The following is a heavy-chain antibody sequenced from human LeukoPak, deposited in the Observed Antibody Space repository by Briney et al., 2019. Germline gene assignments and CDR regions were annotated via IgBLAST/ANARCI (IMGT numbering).Heavy chain of an antibody. CDR3: ARDSDTAMVNFDY. Sequence: ASVKVSCKASGYTFTGYYMHWVRQAPGQGLEWMGRISPNSGGTNYAQKFQGRVTMTRDTSISTAYMELSRLRSDDTAVYYCARDSDTAMVNFDYWGQGTLVIVSS. CDR1: GYTFTGYY. D-gene: IGHD5-18*01. V-gene: IGHV1-2*06. J-gene: IGHJ4*02. CDR2: ISPNSGGT.